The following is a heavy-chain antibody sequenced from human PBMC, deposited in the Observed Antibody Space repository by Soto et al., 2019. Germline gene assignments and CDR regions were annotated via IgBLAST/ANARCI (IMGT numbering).Heavy chain of an antibody. CDR3: ARRYGGAFDI. J-gene: IGHJ3*02. CDR2: IYYSGST. Sequence: QVQLQESGPGLEKPSETLSLTCTVSGGSIGSYYWSWIRQPPGKGLEWIGYIYYSGSTNYNPSLKSRVTISVDTSKNQFSLKLSSVTAADTAVYYCARRYGGAFDIWGQGTMVTVSS. V-gene: IGHV4-59*08. D-gene: IGHD4-17*01. CDR1: GGSIGSYY.